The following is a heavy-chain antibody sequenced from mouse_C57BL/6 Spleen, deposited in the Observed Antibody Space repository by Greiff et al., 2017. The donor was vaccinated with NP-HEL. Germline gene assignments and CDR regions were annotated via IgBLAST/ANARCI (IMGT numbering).Heavy chain of an antibody. D-gene: IGHD2-3*01. J-gene: IGHJ1*03. CDR3: ARIAMIYGYFDV. CDR2: INPSSGYT. Sequence: VQLQQSGAELARPGASVKMSCKASGYTFTSYTMHWVKQRPGQGLEWIGYINPSSGYTKYNQKFKDKATLTADKSSSTAYMQLSSLTSEESAVYYCARIAMIYGYFDVWGTGTTVTVSS. CDR1: GYTFTSYT. V-gene: IGHV1-4*01.